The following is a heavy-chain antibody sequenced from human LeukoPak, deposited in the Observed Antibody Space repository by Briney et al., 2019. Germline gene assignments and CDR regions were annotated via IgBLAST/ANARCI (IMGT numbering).Heavy chain of an antibody. Sequence: GGSLRLSCAASGFTFSSYWMHWVRQAPGKGLVWVSRIKSDGSNTNYAGSVKGRFTISRDNAKNTLYLQMNSLRAEDTAVYYCTRVGDYGGNWAWYFDLLGRGTLVTVSS. CDR3: TRVGDYGGNWAWYFDL. J-gene: IGHJ2*01. CDR2: IKSDGSNT. CDR1: GFTFSSYW. D-gene: IGHD4-23*01. V-gene: IGHV3-74*01.